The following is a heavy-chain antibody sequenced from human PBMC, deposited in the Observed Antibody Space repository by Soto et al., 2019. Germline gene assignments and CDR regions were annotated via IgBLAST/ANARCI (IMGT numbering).Heavy chain of an antibody. V-gene: IGHV3-23*01. CDR1: GFTFSSYA. CDR3: AKDARSGWNFDY. Sequence: LRLSCAASGFTFSSYAMSWVRQAPGKGLEWVSAISASGGSADYADSVKGRFTISRDNSKNTLYLQMNSLRAEDTAVYYCAKDARSGWNFDYWGQGTLVTVSS. D-gene: IGHD6-25*01. J-gene: IGHJ4*02. CDR2: ISASGGSA.